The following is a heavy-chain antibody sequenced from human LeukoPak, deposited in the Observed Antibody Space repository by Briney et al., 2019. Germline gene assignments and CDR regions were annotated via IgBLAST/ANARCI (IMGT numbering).Heavy chain of an antibody. V-gene: IGHV4-39*07. D-gene: IGHD3-3*01. CDR3: ARGTITIFGVVQNWFDP. CDR1: GGSISSSSYY. Sequence: SETLSLTCTVSGGSISSSSYYWGWLRQPPGKGLEWIGSIYYSGSTYYNPSLKSRVTISVDTSKNQFSLKLSSVTAADTAVYYCARGTITIFGVVQNWFDPWGQGTLVTVSS. CDR2: IYYSGST. J-gene: IGHJ5*02.